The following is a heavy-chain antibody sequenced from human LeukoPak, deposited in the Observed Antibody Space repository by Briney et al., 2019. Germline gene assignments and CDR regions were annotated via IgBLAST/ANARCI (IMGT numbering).Heavy chain of an antibody. CDR3: ARDLSPGVTFRGCFDH. V-gene: IGHV3-48*01. J-gene: IGHJ5*02. D-gene: IGHD3-16*01. CDR1: GFTFSSYS. CDR2: ISSSSSTI. Sequence: GGSLRLSCAASGFTFSSYSMNWVRQAPGKGLEWVSYISSSSSTIYYADSVKGRFTISRDNSQNTLYLQMNSLRAEDAAVYYCARDLSPGVTFRGCFDHWGQGTLVTVSS.